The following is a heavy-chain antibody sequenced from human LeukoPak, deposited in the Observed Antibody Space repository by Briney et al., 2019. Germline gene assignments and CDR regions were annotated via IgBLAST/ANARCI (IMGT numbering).Heavy chain of an antibody. Sequence: SVKVSCKASGGTFSSYAISWVRQAPGQGLEWMGGIIPIFGTANYAQKFQGRVTITADDSTSTAYMELSSLRSEDTAVYYCARGARYCSSTSCYTQRYYYYGMDVWGQGTTVTVSS. D-gene: IGHD2-2*02. CDR2: IIPIFGTA. CDR1: GGTFSSYA. CDR3: ARGARYCSSTSCYTQRYYYYGMDV. J-gene: IGHJ6*02. V-gene: IGHV1-69*01.